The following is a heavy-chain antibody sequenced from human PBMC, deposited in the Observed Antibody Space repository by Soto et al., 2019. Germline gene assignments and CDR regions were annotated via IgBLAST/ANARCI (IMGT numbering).Heavy chain of an antibody. J-gene: IGHJ4*02. CDR1: GLNFGFFG. D-gene: IGHD1-26*01. Sequence: HPGGSLRLSCAASGLNFGFFGMHWVRQAPGKGLEWVAFISGDGINTQYADSVRGRFTLSRDYSRKTMYLQMDSLRDEDTALYYCARGNLSFDFDSWGLGTLVTVAS. CDR3: ARGNLSFDFDS. V-gene: IGHV3-30*03. CDR2: ISGDGINT.